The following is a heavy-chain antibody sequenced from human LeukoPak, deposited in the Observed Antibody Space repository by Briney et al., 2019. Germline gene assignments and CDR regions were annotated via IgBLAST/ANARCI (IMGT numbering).Heavy chain of an antibody. Sequence: PGWSLRLSCAASGVTFSSSWMSWVGQAPGKGLEWVATIKQDGSEKYYVDFVKGRFSISRDNAKNSLYLQMNSLGADDTAVYYCAGGTGMDVWGQGTTVTVSS. CDR1: GVTFSSSW. CDR2: IKQDGSEK. D-gene: IGHD1-1*01. CDR3: AGGTGMDV. J-gene: IGHJ6*02. V-gene: IGHV3-7*05.